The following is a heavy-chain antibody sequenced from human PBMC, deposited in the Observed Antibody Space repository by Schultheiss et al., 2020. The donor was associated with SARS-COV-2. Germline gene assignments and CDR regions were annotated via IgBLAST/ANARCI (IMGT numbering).Heavy chain of an antibody. CDR2: ISRSGRT. V-gene: IGHV4-34*01. CDR3: GRMNLYSFDY. CDR1: GGSFSGYY. J-gene: IGHJ4*02. D-gene: IGHD1-14*01. Sequence: SQTLSLTCAVYGGSFSGYYWSWIRQPPGKGLEYIGEISRSGRTNYNPSLESRVTMSVDTSKNQFSLRLRSVTASDTAVYFCGRMNLYSFDYWGRGTLVTVSS.